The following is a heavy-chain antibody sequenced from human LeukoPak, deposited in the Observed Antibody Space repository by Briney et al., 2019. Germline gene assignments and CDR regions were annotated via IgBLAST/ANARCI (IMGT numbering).Heavy chain of an antibody. CDR1: GFSFTNYG. CDR3: AKDREGYYYSFAMDV. J-gene: IGHJ6*02. V-gene: IGHV3-23*01. CDR2: INGIGAST. Sequence: GGSLRLSCAASGFSFTNYGMAWVRQAPGKGLEWLSAINGIGASTYYADSVQGRFTISRDNSKNTLYLQMNSLRAEVTAVYFCAKDREGYYYSFAMDVWGQGTTVTVSS.